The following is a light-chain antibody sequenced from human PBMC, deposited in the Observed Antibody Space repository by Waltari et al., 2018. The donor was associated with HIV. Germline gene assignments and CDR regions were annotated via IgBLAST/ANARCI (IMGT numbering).Light chain of an antibody. V-gene: IGKV3-20*01. CDR3: KQYGSLIT. J-gene: IGKJ5*01. CDR1: QSISSSS. CDR2: GAS. Sequence: EIVLTQSTGTLSLSPGERATLSCRASQSISSSSLAWYQQKPGQAPRLLVYGASTRATGIPDGVSGNGSGTDFTLTVSGLEPKSFAVDYCKQYGSLITFGQGTRL.